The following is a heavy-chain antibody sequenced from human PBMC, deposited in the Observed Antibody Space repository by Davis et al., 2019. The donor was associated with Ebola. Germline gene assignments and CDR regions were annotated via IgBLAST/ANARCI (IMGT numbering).Heavy chain of an antibody. V-gene: IGHV1-2*02. CDR1: GYTFTGYY. Sequence: ASVKVSCKASGYTFTGYYMHWVRQAPGQGLEWMGWINPNSGGTNYAQKFQGRVTMTRDTSISTAYMELSRLRSDDTAVYYCARAPYRGPYYFDYWGQGTLVTVSS. CDR3: ARAPYRGPYYFDY. J-gene: IGHJ4*02. CDR2: INPNSGGT. D-gene: IGHD1-14*01.